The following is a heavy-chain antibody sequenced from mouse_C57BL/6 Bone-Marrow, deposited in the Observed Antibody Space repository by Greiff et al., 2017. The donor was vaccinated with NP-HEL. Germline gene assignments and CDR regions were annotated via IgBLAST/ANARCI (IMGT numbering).Heavy chain of an antibody. CDR1: GFNIKDDY. Sequence: EVQLQQSGAELVRPGASVKLSCTASGFNIKDDYMHWVKQRPEQGLEWIGWIDPENGDTEYASKFQGQATITADTSSNTAYLQLSSLTSEDTAVYYCTTLDGYGDWYFDVWGTGTTVTVSS. CDR3: TTLDGYGDWYFDV. V-gene: IGHV14-4*01. D-gene: IGHD2-2*01. J-gene: IGHJ1*03. CDR2: IDPENGDT.